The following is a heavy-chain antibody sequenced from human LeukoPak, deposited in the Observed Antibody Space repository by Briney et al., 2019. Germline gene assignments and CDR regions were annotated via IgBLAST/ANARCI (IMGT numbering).Heavy chain of an antibody. J-gene: IGHJ4*02. Sequence: SETLSLTCTVSSGSISSYYWSWVRQPPGKGLEWIGNIYNSGTTNYNPSLKSRVTISVDTSKNQFSLKVSSVSAADTAVYYCAGELAVAGKTIFDSWGQGTLVTVSS. V-gene: IGHV4-59*01. CDR2: IYNSGTT. CDR3: AGELAVAGKTIFDS. D-gene: IGHD6-19*01. CDR1: SGSISSYY.